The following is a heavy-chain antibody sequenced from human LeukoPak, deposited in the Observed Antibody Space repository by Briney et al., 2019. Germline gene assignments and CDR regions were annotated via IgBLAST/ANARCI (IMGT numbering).Heavy chain of an antibody. J-gene: IGHJ5*02. V-gene: IGHV1-46*01. Sequence: ASVKVSCKASGYTFTSNYMHWVRQAPGQGLEWMGIINPSGGSTSYAQKFQGRVTMTRDMSTSTVYMELSSLRSEDTAVYYCARGRRIAARLNWFDPWGQGTLVTVSS. CDR2: INPSGGST. D-gene: IGHD6-6*01. CDR1: GYTFTSNY. CDR3: ARGRRIAARLNWFDP.